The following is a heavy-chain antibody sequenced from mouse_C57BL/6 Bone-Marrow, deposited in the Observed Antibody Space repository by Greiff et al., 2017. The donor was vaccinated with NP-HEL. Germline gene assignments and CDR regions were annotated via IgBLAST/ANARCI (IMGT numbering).Heavy chain of an antibody. CDR3: AREGANWEWYFDV. J-gene: IGHJ1*03. V-gene: IGHV1-69*01. CDR2: IDPSDSYT. CDR1: GYTFTSYW. D-gene: IGHD4-1*01. Sequence: QVQLQQPGAELVMPGASVKLSCKASGYTFTSYWMHWVKQRPGQGLEWIGEIDPSDSYTNYNQKFKGKSTLTVDKSSSTAYMQLSSLTSEDSAVYYGAREGANWEWYFDVWGTGTTVTVSS.